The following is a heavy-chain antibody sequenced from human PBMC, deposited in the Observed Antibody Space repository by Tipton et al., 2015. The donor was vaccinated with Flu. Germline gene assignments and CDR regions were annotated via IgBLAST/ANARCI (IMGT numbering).Heavy chain of an antibody. D-gene: IGHD3-22*01. CDR2: IYHSGST. V-gene: IGHV4-4*02. CDR3: ARDRDLVVSSNNNYEMDV. J-gene: IGHJ6*02. Sequence: GLVKPSGTLSLTCAVSGGSISSSNRWSWVRQPPGKGLEWIGEIYHSGSTNYNPSLKSRVTISVDKSKNQFSLKVRSVTAADTAVYYCARDRDLVVSSNNNYEMDVWGQGTTVTVSS. CDR1: GGSISSSNR.